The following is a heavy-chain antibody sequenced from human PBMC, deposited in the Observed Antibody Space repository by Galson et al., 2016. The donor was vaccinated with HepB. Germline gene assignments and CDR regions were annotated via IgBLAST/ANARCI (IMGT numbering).Heavy chain of an antibody. CDR1: GYTFTNYD. D-gene: IGHD3-10*01. V-gene: IGHV1-8*01. CDR3: SRRRGNGTMSRGTSNWFDP. J-gene: IGHJ5*02. CDR2: MNPNSGIT. Sequence: SVKVSCKASGYTFTNYDISWVRQASGQGLEWMGWMNPNSGITGYAQKFQGRVTLTRNTSISTAYMELTSLRSEDTAVYFCSRRRGNGTMSRGTSNWFDPWGQGTLVTVSS.